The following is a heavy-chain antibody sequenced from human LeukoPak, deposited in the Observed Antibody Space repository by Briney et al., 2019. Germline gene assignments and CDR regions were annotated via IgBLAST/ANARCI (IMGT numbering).Heavy chain of an antibody. D-gene: IGHD3-22*01. J-gene: IGHJ4*02. V-gene: IGHV3-48*03. CDR3: AKRAVDSSGYSYFDY. CDR2: ISSSGSTI. CDR1: GFTFSSYE. Sequence: GGSLRLSCAASGFTFSSYEMNWVRQAPGKGLEWVSYISSSGSTIYYADSVKGRFTISRDNAKNSLYLQMDSLRVEDTPVYYCAKRAVDSSGYSYFDYWGQGTLVTVSS.